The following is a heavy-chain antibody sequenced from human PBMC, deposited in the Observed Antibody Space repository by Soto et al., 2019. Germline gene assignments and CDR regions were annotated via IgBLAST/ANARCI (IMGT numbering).Heavy chain of an antibody. J-gene: IGHJ4*01. CDR3: AHSPAYNISTGYYPFDY. V-gene: IGHV2-5*02. CDR2: IYWDDGK. D-gene: IGHD3-9*01. Sequence: SGPTLVNPTQTLTLTCTFSGFSLSTSGVGVAWIRQPPGKALEWLALIYWDDGKRYSPSLKTRLNITKDTSKNQVVLTLTNVDPADTATYYCAHSPAYNISTGYYPFDYWGQGSMVTVSS. CDR1: GFSLSTSGVG.